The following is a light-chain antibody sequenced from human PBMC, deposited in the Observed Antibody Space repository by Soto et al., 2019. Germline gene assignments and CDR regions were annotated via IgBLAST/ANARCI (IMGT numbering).Light chain of an antibody. CDR2: DAS. J-gene: IGKJ3*01. V-gene: IGKV3-20*01. Sequence: EIVLTQSPGTLSLSPGERATLSCRARQSVSSTYLAWYQQKPGQAPRLLIYDASTRATGIPDKFIGSGSGSDFSLTISRLEPEDSAMYYCQHYGKSPRFFTFGPGTKVDIK. CDR1: QSVSSTY. CDR3: QHYGKSPRFFT.